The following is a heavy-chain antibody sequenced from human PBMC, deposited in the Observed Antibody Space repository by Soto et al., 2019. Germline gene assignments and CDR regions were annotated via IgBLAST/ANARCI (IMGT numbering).Heavy chain of an antibody. CDR2: FYYSGGA. CDR3: ARLVVVMKDWYFDL. CDR1: GGSISSFY. V-gene: IGHV4-59*01. Sequence: QVQLQESGPGLVKSSETLSLTCSVSGGSISSFYWSWIRQPPGKGLEWIGYFYYSGGANYNPSLKSRVTISADTSKNQFSVSLNSVTAADTAVYFCARLVVVMKDWYFDLWGRGTLVTVAS. J-gene: IGHJ2*01. D-gene: IGHD3-22*01.